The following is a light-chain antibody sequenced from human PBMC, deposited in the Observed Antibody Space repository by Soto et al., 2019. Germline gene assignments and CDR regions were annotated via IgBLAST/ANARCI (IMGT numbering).Light chain of an antibody. CDR3: QQYKDYPWT. V-gene: IGKV1-5*03. Sequence: DIQMTQSPSTLSASAGDRVTITCRASQSISSWLAWYQQKPGKAPKLLIYKASSLESGVPSRFSGSGSGTEFTLTISSLQPDDFATYYCQQYKDYPWTFGQGTKVEIK. CDR2: KAS. CDR1: QSISSW. J-gene: IGKJ1*01.